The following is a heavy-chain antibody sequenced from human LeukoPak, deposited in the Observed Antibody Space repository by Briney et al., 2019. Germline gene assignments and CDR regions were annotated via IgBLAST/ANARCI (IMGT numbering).Heavy chain of an antibody. CDR2: ISSSSTI. CDR1: GFTFSSYS. Sequence: GGSLRLSCAASGFTFSSYSINRVRQAPGKGLEWVSYISSSSTISYADSVKGRFTISRDNANNSLYLQMNSLRDEDTAVYYCARGGTSSSLAYWGQGTLVTVSS. V-gene: IGHV3-48*02. J-gene: IGHJ4*02. CDR3: ARGGTSSSLAY. D-gene: IGHD4-23*01.